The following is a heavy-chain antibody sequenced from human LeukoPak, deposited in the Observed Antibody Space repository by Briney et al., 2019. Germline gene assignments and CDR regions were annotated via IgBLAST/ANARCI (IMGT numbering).Heavy chain of an antibody. CDR2: INHSGST. D-gene: IGHD6-6*01. Sequence: SETLSLTCAVYGGSFSGYYWSWIRQPPGKGLEWIGEINHSGSTNYNPSLKSRVTISVDTSKNQFSLKLSSVTAADTAVYYCARRQMGIAARPAPFDYWGQGTLVTVSS. J-gene: IGHJ4*02. CDR3: ARRQMGIAARPAPFDY. CDR1: GGSFSGYY. V-gene: IGHV4-34*01.